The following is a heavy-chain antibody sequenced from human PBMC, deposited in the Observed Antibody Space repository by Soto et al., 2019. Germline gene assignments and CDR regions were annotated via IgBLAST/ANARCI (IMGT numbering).Heavy chain of an antibody. Sequence: EVQLVESGGGLVQPGGSLRLSCEAAGFSFSIYDMHWVRQVIGKGLEWVSVIGKAGDTSYSGSVKGRFTISRENARNSLYLQMNSLRAEDTAVYYCARDPSGHGLAVWGQGTTVTVSS. CDR3: ARDPSGHGLAV. V-gene: IGHV3-13*01. CDR2: IGKAGDT. J-gene: IGHJ6*02. CDR1: GFSFSIYD.